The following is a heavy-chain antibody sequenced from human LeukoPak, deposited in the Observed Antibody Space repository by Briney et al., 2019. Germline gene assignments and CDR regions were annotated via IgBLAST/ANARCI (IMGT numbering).Heavy chain of an antibody. CDR1: GYSISSGYY. Sequence: SETLSLTCTVSGYSISSGYYWGWIRQPPGKGLEWIGSIYHSGYTYYNQSLKSRVTISVDTSKNYFSLKLSSVTAADTAVYYCARGDRFDCWGHGTLVT. CDR3: ARGDRFDC. CDR2: IYHSGYT. V-gene: IGHV4-38-2*02. J-gene: IGHJ4*01.